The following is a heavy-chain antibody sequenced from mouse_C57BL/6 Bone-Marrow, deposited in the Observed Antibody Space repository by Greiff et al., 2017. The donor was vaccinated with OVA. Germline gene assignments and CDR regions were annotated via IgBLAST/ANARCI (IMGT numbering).Heavy chain of an antibody. V-gene: IGHV1-81*01. CDR3: GYDVVKAWFAY. CDR1: GYTFTSYG. Sequence: QVQLQQSGAELARPGASVKLSCKASGYTFTSYGISWVKQRTGQGLEWIGEIYPRSGNTYYNEKFKGKATLTADKSSSTAYMALRSLTSEDSAVYVCGYDVVKAWFAYWGQGTLVTVSA. D-gene: IGHD2-12*01. CDR2: IYPRSGNT. J-gene: IGHJ3*01.